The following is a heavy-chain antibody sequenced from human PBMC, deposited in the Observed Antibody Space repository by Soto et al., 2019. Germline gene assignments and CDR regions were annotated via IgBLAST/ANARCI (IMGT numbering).Heavy chain of an antibody. D-gene: IGHD2-15*01. CDR2: IYYSGST. CDR3: ARGKVYCSGGSCYRVYYFDY. J-gene: IGHJ4*02. Sequence: SETLSLTCTVSGGSVSNNNYYWGWIRQLPGKGLEWIGSIYYSGSTYYNPSLKSRVTISVDTSENQFSLKLRSVTAADTAVYYCARGKVYCSGGSCYRVYYFDYWGQGALVTVSS. CDR1: GGSVSNNNYY. V-gene: IGHV4-39*01.